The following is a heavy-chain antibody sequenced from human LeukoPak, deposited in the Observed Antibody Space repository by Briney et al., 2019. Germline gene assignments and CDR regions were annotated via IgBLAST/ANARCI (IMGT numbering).Heavy chain of an antibody. Sequence: SETLSLTCTVSGGSISGGDYYWSWNRQTPGKGLEWIGYIYYSGIPYYNPSLRSRVTISRDTSKNQFSLRLSSVTAADTAVYYCARDADLGSEVWGPGPLVTVSS. CDR1: GGSISGGDYY. J-gene: IGHJ4*01. CDR3: ARDADLGSEV. V-gene: IGHV4-30-4*01. D-gene: IGHD3-10*01. CDR2: IYYSGIP.